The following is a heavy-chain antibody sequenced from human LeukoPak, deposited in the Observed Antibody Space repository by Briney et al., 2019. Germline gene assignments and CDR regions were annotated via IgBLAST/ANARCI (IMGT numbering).Heavy chain of an antibody. CDR2: ISTSGTP. CDR3: ARGPY. J-gene: IGHJ4*02. Sequence: SETLPLTCTVSGDSISSGDYYWNWIRQPAGKRLEWIGRISTSGTPNYNPSFRGRLTIPIDTSKNQFSPNLRSVTAAETGIYYCARGPYWGQGTLVTVSS. V-gene: IGHV4-61*02. CDR1: GDSISSGDYY.